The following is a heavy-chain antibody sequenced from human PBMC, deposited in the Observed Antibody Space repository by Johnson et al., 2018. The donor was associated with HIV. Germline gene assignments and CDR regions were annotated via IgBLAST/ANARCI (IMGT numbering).Heavy chain of an antibody. Sequence: VQLVESGGGLVKPGGSLRLSCAVSGFKFSDFYMTWIRQVPGKGLECVAYISSSGAGIYYADSVRGRFTISRDNAKNSLFLQMNSLSAEDTAVYYCARDPRSSSWYYYSNDAFDIWGQGTMVTVSS. D-gene: IGHD6-13*01. J-gene: IGHJ3*02. CDR2: ISSSGAGI. CDR3: ARDPRSSSWYYYSNDAFDI. V-gene: IGHV3-11*04. CDR1: GFKFSDFY.